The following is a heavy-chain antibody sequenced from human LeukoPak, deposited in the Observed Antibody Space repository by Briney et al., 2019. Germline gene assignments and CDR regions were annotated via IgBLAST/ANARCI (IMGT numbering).Heavy chain of an antibody. J-gene: IGHJ4*02. V-gene: IGHV3-21*01. D-gene: IGHD1-14*01. CDR2: ISSSSSYI. CDR1: GFTFSSYS. Sequence: GGSLRLSCAASGFTFSSYSMNWVRQAPGKGLEWVSSISSSSSYIYYADSVKGRFTISRDNAKNSLYLQMNSLRAEDTAVYYCARENDRNRNPLNFDYWGQGTLVTVSS. CDR3: ARENDRNRNPLNFDY.